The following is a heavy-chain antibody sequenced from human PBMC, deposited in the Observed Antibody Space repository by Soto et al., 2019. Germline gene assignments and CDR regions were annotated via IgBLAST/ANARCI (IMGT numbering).Heavy chain of an antibody. CDR1: GYTFTSYA. J-gene: IGHJ5*02. D-gene: IGHD3-10*01. V-gene: IGHV1-3*01. CDR3: ARGEFLNWFDP. Sequence: ASVKVSCKASGYTFTSYAMHWVRQAPGQRLEWMGWINAGNGNTKYSQKFQGRVTITRDTSASTAYMGLSSLRSEDTAVYYCARGEFLNWFDPWGQGTLVTVSS. CDR2: INAGNGNT.